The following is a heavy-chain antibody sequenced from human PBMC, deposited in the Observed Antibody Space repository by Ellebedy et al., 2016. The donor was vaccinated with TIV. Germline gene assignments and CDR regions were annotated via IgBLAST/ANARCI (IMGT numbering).Heavy chain of an antibody. D-gene: IGHD7-27*01. V-gene: IGHV1-2*04. CDR1: GFSFTGYY. J-gene: IGHJ3*02. CDR3: ARKTGNRGDFDI. CDR2: ITPNSGRT. Sequence: AASVKVSCKASGFSFTGYYIHWVRQAPGQGLEWMGWITPNSGRTKYAQKFQDWVTITRDTSISIAYMELTRLRSDDTAVYYCARKTGNRGDFDIWGQGTMVAVSS.